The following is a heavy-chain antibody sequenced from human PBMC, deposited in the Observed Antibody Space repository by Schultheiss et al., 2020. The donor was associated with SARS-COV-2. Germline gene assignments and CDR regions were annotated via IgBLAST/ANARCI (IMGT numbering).Heavy chain of an antibody. Sequence: SETLSLTCTVSGGSISSGGYYWSWIRQPPGKGLEWIGRIYTSGSTNYNPSLKSRVTISVDTSKNQFSLKLSSVTAADTAVYYCARDRVITFGGFPLGSRYYYMDVWGKGTTVTVSS. CDR3: ARDRVITFGGFPLGSRYYYMDV. CDR2: IYTSGST. V-gene: IGHV4-61*02. D-gene: IGHD3-16*01. J-gene: IGHJ6*03. CDR1: GGSISSGGYY.